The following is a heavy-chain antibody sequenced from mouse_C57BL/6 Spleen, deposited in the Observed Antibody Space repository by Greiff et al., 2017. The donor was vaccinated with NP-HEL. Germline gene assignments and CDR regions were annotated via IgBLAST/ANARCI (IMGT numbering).Heavy chain of an antibody. J-gene: IGHJ3*01. V-gene: IGHV1-61*01. Sequence: QVQLQQPGAELVRPGSSVKLSCKASGYTFTSYWMDWVKQRPGQGLEWIGNIYPADSETHYNQKFKDKATLTVDKSSSTAYMQLSSLTSEDSAVYYCARWGPLVPFAYWGQGTLVTVSA. CDR3: ARWGPLVPFAY. CDR2: IYPADSET. D-gene: IGHD6-1*01. CDR1: GYTFTSYW.